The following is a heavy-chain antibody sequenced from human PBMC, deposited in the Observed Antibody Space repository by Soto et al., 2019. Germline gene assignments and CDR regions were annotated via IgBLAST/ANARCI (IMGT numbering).Heavy chain of an antibody. CDR2: IIPILGIA. CDR3: ARDRDSSGYFDY. V-gene: IGHV1-69*02. CDR1: GGTFSSYT. D-gene: IGHD3-22*01. Sequence: SVKVSCKASGGTFSSYTSSWVRQAPGQGLEWMGRIIPILGIANYAQKFQGRVTITADKSTSTAYMELSRLRSEDTAVYYCARDRDSSGYFDYRGQGTLVTVSS. J-gene: IGHJ4*02.